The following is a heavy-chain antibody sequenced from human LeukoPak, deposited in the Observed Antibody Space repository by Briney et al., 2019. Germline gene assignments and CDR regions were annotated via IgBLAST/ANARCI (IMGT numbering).Heavy chain of an antibody. D-gene: IGHD2-21*02. CDR3: ARLLVGTLYYFDY. CDR1: GGSISTYY. CDR2: ISDSGST. Sequence: SETLSLTCTVSGGSISTYYWSWIRQPPGKGLEWIGYISDSGSTKYNPSLKSRASISVDTSKSHFSLKLSSVTAADTAVYYCARLLVGTLYYFDYWGQGTLVTVSS. J-gene: IGHJ4*02. V-gene: IGHV4-59*08.